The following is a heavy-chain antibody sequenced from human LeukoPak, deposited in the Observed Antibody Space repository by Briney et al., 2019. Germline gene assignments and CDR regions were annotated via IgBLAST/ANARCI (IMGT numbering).Heavy chain of an antibody. CDR2: ISAYNGNT. V-gene: IGHV1-18*01. J-gene: IGHJ6*04. CDR1: GYTFTSSG. CDR3: ARFGLVVAGYMDV. Sequence: ASVKVSCKASGYTFTSSGISWVRQAPGQGLEWMGWISAYNGNTNYAQNLQGRLTMTRDTSTSTAYMELRSLRSDDAAVYYCARFGLVVAGYMDVWGKGTTVTVSS. D-gene: IGHD2-15*01.